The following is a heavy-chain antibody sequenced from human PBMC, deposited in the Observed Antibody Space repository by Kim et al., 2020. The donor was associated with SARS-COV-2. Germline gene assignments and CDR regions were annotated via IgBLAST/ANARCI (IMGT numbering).Heavy chain of an antibody. CDR3: AKDRGGSWEAFDI. CDR1: GFTFSSYA. V-gene: IGHV3-23*01. D-gene: IGHD2-15*01. J-gene: IGHJ3*02. Sequence: GGSLRLSCAAPGFTFSSYAMSWVRQAPGKGLEWVSAISGSGGSTYYADSVKGRFTISRDNSKNTLYLQMNSLRAEDTAVYYCAKDRGGSWEAFDIWGQGTMVTVSS. CDR2: ISGSGGST.